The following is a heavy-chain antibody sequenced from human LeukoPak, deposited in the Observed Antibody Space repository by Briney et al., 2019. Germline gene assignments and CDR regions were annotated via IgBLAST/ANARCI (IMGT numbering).Heavy chain of an antibody. CDR2: ISGSDGST. CDR1: GFTFTNYP. D-gene: IGHD2/OR15-2a*01. V-gene: IGHV3-23*01. CDR3: ARAGNTRFDY. Sequence: QSGGSLRLSCAASGFTFTNYPVHWVRQAPGKGLEWVSGISGSDGSTYYADSVKGRFTISRDNSKNTLYLQMNSLRAEDTAVYYCARAGNTRFDYWGQGTLVTVSS. J-gene: IGHJ4*02.